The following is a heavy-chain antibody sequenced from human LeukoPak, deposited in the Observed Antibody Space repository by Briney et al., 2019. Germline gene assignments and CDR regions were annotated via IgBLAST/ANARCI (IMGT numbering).Heavy chain of an antibody. CDR1: GGSISSGGYY. Sequence: PSQTLSLTCTVSGGSISSGGYYWSWIRQPPGKGLEWIGYIYHSGNTYYNPSLKSRVTISVDRSKNQFSLKLSSVTAADTAVYYCARGFMAVAGRAVDYWGQGTLVTVSS. V-gene: IGHV4-30-2*01. D-gene: IGHD6-19*01. CDR2: IYHSGNT. CDR3: ARGFMAVAGRAVDY. J-gene: IGHJ4*02.